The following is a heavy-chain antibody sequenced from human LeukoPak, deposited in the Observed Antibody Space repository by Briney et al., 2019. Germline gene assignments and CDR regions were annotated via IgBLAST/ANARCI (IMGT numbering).Heavy chain of an antibody. J-gene: IGHJ4*02. CDR2: IKQDGSEK. D-gene: IGHD2-2*01. V-gene: IGHV3-7*01. CDR1: GFTFSSYW. CDR3: ARDLAGGVVPANLFDY. Sequence: HPGGSLRLSCAASGFTFSSYWMSWVRQAPGKGLEWVANIKQDGSEKYYVDSVEGRFTISRDNAKNSLYLQMNSLRAEDTAVYYCARDLAGGVVPANLFDYWGQGTLVTVSS.